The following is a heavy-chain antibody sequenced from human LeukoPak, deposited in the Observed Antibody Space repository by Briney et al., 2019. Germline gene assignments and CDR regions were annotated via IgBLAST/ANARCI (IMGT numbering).Heavy chain of an antibody. CDR3: AREAGYSSSWNAFDI. J-gene: IGHJ3*02. Sequence: GGSLRLSCAASGFTFNSYEINWVRQAPGKGLEWVSYISSGGSSIYYADSVEGRFTISRDNAKNSLYLQMNSLRAEDTAVYFCAREAGYSSSWNAFDIWGQGTMVTVSS. D-gene: IGHD6-13*01. CDR2: ISSGGSSI. V-gene: IGHV3-48*03. CDR1: GFTFNSYE.